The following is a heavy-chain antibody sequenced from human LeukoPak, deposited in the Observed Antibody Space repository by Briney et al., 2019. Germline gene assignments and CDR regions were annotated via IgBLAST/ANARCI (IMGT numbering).Heavy chain of an antibody. Sequence: GVSVRLSCAASGFTFSSYSMHWVPQAPGKGLVGVSSLTSTSSYIMYPDSVMGRLTISRANAKHSLYLQMNSLRAADAAVYYCARGVDTAMAIDYWGQGTQVTVSS. CDR3: ARGVDTAMAIDY. CDR1: GFTFSSYS. J-gene: IGHJ4*02. V-gene: IGHV3-21*01. CDR2: LTSTSSYI. D-gene: IGHD5-18*01.